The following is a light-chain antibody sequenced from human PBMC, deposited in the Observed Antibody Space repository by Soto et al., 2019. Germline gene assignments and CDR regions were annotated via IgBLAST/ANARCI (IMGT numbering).Light chain of an antibody. CDR2: DNS. J-gene: IGLJ2*01. Sequence: QSVLTQVPSVSAAPGQKVTITCSGSNSNIGTNDGSWYQQLPGTAPKLLIYDNSKRPAGISDRFSGSKSGTSVTLGITGLQTGDEDEYYCGTWNSSLRGGVFGGGTKDTVL. V-gene: IGLV1-51*01. CDR3: GTWNSSLRGGV. CDR1: NSNIGTND.